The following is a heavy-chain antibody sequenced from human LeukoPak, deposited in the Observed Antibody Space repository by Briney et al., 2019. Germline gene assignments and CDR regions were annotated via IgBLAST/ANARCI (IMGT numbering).Heavy chain of an antibody. V-gene: IGHV1-2*02. D-gene: IGHD6-13*01. Sequence: GASVKVSCKASGYTFTGYYMHWVRQAPGQGLEWMGWVNPNSGGTRYAQRFQDRVTMTRDTSITTAYMELSRLRSDDTAVYFCARGRLEAAATDDYWGRGTLVTVSS. CDR1: GYTFTGYY. CDR3: ARGRLEAAATDDY. CDR2: VNPNSGGT. J-gene: IGHJ4*02.